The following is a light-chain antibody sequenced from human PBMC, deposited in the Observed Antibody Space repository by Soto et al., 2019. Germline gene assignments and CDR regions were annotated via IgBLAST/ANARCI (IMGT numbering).Light chain of an antibody. CDR2: ETS. J-gene: IGKJ1*01. V-gene: IGKV3-11*01. Sequence: EIVLTQSPDTLSLFRGERATLTCRASQSVGSCLAWYQQKPGQAPRLLIYETSNRAAGTPARFSGSGSGTDFTLTISSLEPEDSAVYYCQQRRDWPPGTCGQGTKVEIK. CDR3: QQRRDWPPGT. CDR1: QSVGSC.